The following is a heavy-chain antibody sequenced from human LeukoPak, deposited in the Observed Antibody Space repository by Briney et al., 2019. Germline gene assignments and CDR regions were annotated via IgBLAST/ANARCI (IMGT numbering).Heavy chain of an antibody. J-gene: IGHJ4*02. Sequence: SVEVSCKASGGTFSSYAISWVRQAPGQGLEWMGGIIPIFGTANYAQKFQGRVTITADESTSTAYMELSSLRSEDTAVYYCARSYCSSTSCLSGGVLDYWGQGTLVTVSS. CDR1: GGTFSSYA. CDR3: ARSYCSSTSCLSGGVLDY. CDR2: IIPIFGTA. V-gene: IGHV1-69*13. D-gene: IGHD2-2*01.